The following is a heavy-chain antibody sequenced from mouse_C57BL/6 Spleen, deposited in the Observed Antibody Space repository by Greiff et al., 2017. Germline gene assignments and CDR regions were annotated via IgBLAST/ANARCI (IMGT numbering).Heavy chain of an antibody. CDR2: ISDGGSYT. J-gene: IGHJ2*01. Sequence: EVNLVESGGGLVKPGGSLKLSCAASGFTFSSYAMSWVRQTPEKRLEWVATISDGGSYTYYPDNVKGRFTISRDNAKNNLYLQMSHLKSEDTAMYYCARETTTVYFDYWGQGTTLTVSS. CDR3: ARETTTVYFDY. CDR1: GFTFSSYA. D-gene: IGHD1-1*01. V-gene: IGHV5-4*01.